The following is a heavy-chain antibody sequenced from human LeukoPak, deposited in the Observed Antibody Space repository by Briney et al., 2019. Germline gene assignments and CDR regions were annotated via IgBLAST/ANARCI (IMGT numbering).Heavy chain of an antibody. CDR2: INHSGST. V-gene: IGHV4-34*01. Sequence: PSETLSLTCAVYGGSFSGYYWSWIRQPPGKGLEWIGEINHSGSTNYNPSLKSRVTISVDTSKNQFSLKLSSVTAADTAVYYCARSGGLWFGELLESPADYWGQGTLVTVSS. D-gene: IGHD3-10*01. CDR3: ARSGGLWFGELLESPADY. J-gene: IGHJ4*02. CDR1: GGSFSGYY.